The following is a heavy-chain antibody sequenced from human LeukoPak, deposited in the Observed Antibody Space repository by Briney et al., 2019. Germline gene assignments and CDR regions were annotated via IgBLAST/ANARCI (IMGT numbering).Heavy chain of an antibody. CDR1: GGTFSSYA. Sequence: ASVKVSCKASGGTFSSYAISWVRQAPGQGLEWMGRIIPILGIANYAQKFQGRVTITADKSTSTAYMELSSLRSEDTAVYYCAGPSDDILTGYPLYYYYGMDVWGQGTTVTVSS. CDR2: IIPILGIA. CDR3: AGPSDDILTGYPLYYYYGMDV. J-gene: IGHJ6*02. D-gene: IGHD3-9*01. V-gene: IGHV1-69*04.